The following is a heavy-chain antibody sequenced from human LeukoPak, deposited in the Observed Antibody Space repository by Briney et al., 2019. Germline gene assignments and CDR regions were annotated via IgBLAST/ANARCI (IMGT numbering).Heavy chain of an antibody. CDR2: ISSNGGST. V-gene: IGHV3-64*01. CDR3: ARVYGSYYYYGMDV. J-gene: IGHJ6*02. CDR1: GFTFSSYA. Sequence: PGGSLRLSCAASGFTFSSYAMHWVRQAPGKGLEYVPAISSNGGSTYYANSVKGRFTISRDNSKNTLYLQMGSLRAEDMAVYYCARVYGSYYYYGMDVWGQGTTVTVSS. D-gene: IGHD1-26*01.